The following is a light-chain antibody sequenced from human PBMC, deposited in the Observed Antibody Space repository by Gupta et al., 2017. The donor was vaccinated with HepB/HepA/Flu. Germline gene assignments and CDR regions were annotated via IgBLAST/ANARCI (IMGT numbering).Light chain of an antibody. J-gene: IGKJ1*01. Sequence: DIQLTQSPSTLSVSIGDRVTITCRASQSISVWLAWYQQKPGKAPKLLIYKAFSLESGVPSRFSGSGSGTEFTLTISSLQPDDFATYYCQQYNSYSATFGQGTKVEVK. CDR2: KAF. V-gene: IGKV1-5*03. CDR1: QSISVW. CDR3: QQYNSYSAT.